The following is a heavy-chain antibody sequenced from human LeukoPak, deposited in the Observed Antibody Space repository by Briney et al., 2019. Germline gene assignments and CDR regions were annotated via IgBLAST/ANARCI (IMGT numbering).Heavy chain of an antibody. CDR2: INPKSGDT. CDR3: ARELGVVGITKTG. V-gene: IGHV1-2*06. CDR1: GYGFTDYN. J-gene: IGHJ4*02. D-gene: IGHD3-10*01. Sequence: GASVKVSCKASGYGFTDYNMHWVRQAPGQGLEWVGRINPKSGDTTYAQKLQDRVTVTRDTSINSVYMELDRLTSDDTALYYCARELGVVGITKTGWGQGTLAIVSS.